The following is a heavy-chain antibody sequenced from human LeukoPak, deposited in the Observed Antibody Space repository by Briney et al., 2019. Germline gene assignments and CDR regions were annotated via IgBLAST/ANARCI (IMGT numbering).Heavy chain of an antibody. D-gene: IGHD3-16*01. J-gene: IGHJ4*02. CDR1: GYTFTSYD. CDR3: ARASARWVWFDY. V-gene: IGHV1-2*02. Sequence: ASVKVSCKASGYTFTSYDINWVRQATGQGLEWMGWMNPNSGGTNYAQKFQGRVTMTRDTSISTAYMELSRLRSDDTAVYYCARASARWVWFDYWGQGTLVTVSS. CDR2: MNPNSGGT.